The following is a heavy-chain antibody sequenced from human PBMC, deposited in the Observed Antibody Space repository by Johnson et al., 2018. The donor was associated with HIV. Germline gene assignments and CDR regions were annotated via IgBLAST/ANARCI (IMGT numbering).Heavy chain of an antibody. Sequence: VQLVESGGGLVQPGGSLRLSCVASGFTFRNYDMHWVRQATGKRLEWVSGIDTAGNTYYLGSVKGRFTISRDNSKNTLYLQMNSLSAEDTALYYCAKGGIATRCFDIWGQGTMVTVSS. J-gene: IGHJ3*02. D-gene: IGHD6-6*01. V-gene: IGHV3-13*01. CDR3: AKGGIATRCFDI. CDR2: IDTAGNT. CDR1: GFTFRNYD.